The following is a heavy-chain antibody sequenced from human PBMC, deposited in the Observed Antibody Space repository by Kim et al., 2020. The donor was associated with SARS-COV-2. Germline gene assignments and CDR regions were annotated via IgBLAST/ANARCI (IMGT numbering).Heavy chain of an antibody. D-gene: IGHD3-9*01. CDR2: ISSNGGST. CDR3: ARGGGYDILTKYFDY. J-gene: IGHJ4*02. Sequence: GGSLRLSCAASGFTFSSYAMHWVRQAPGKGLEYVSAISSNGGSTYYADSVKGRFTISRDNSKNTLYLQMGSLRAEDMAVYYCARGGGYDILTKYFDYWGQGTLVTVSS. V-gene: IGHV3-64*02. CDR1: GFTFSSYA.